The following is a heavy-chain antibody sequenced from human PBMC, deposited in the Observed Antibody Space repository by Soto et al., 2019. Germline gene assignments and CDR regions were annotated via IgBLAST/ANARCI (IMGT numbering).Heavy chain of an antibody. D-gene: IGHD3-22*01. Sequence: ASVKVSCKVSGYTLTELSMPWVRQAPGKGLEWMGGFDPDDGDTIYAQKFQGRVTMTEDTSTDTDYMEMSSPRSEDTAGYSCATGYIKYYYDSSGYYYGYWGKGSLVTVSS. J-gene: IGHJ4*02. CDR3: ATGYIKYYYDSSGYYYGY. V-gene: IGHV1-24*01. CDR1: GYTLTELS. CDR2: FDPDDGDT.